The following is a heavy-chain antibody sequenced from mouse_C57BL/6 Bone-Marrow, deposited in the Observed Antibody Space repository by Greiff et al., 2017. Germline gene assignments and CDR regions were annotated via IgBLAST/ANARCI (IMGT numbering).Heavy chain of an antibody. D-gene: IGHD1-1*01. CDR3: ARLLITTVVYFDY. J-gene: IGHJ2*01. CDR2: ISSGGSYT. Sequence: VQLKESGGDLVKPGGSLKLSCAASGFTFSSYGMSWVRQTPDKRLEWVATISSGGSYTYYPDSVKGRFTISRDNAKNTLYLQMSSLKSEDTAMYYCARLLITTVVYFDYWGQGTTLTVSS. CDR1: GFTFSSYG. V-gene: IGHV5-6*01.